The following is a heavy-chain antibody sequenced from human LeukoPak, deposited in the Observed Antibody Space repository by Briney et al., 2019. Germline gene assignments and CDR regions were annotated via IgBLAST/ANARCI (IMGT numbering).Heavy chain of an antibody. D-gene: IGHD7-27*01. J-gene: IGHJ4*02. V-gene: IGHV3-23*01. CDR1: GFTLSNYP. CDR2: IESSGAYT. CDR3: AKKVPANWGSYLDY. Sequence: GGSLRLSCAASGFTLSNYPMSWVRQAPGKGLEWVSDIESSGAYTHCADSVQGRFTVSRDNSKNTLYLQMNSLRAEDTAVYYCAKKVPANWGSYLDYWGQGTLVTVSS.